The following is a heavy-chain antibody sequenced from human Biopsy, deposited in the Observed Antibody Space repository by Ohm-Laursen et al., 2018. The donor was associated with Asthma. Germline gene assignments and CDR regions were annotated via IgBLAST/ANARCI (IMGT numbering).Heavy chain of an antibody. V-gene: IGHV3-30-3*01. CDR2: ISYDGTNK. D-gene: IGHD2-21*02. CDR3: ASYEVVTAILPMDV. Sequence: SLRLSCAASGFTFSDYDMHWVRQAPGKGLEWVAVISYDGTNKDYADSVKGRFTIARDNSKNTVYLQMNSLRAEDTAVYYCASYEVVTAILPMDVWGQGTTVTVSS. CDR1: GFTFSDYD. J-gene: IGHJ6*02.